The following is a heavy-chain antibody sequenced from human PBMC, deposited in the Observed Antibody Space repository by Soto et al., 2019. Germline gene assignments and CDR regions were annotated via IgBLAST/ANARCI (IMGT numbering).Heavy chain of an antibody. D-gene: IGHD3-10*01. Sequence: EVQLVESGGGLVQPGRSLRLSCAASGFTFDDYAMHWVRQAPGKGLEWVSGISWNSGSIGYADSVKGRFTISRDNDKTSLYLQMNSLRAEDTALYYCAKDAITMVRGVISYYGMAVWGQGTTVTVSS. J-gene: IGHJ6*02. CDR2: ISWNSGSI. CDR1: GFTFDDYA. CDR3: AKDAITMVRGVISYYGMAV. V-gene: IGHV3-9*01.